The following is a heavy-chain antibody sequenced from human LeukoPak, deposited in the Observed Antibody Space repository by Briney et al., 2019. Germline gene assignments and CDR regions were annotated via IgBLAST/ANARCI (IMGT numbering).Heavy chain of an antibody. J-gene: IGHJ3*02. CDR3: ARENQYNRNDYAFDI. CDR2: INAGNGNT. V-gene: IGHV1-3*01. Sequence: ASVKVSCKASGYTFTSYAMHWVRQAPGQRLEWMGWINAGNGNTKYSQKFQGRVTITRDTSASTAYMELSSLRSEDTAVYYCARENQYNRNDYAFDIWGQGTMVTVSS. CDR1: GYTFTSYA. D-gene: IGHD1-1*01.